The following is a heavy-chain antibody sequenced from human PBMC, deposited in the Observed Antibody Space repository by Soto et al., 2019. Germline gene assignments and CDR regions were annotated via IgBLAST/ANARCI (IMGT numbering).Heavy chain of an antibody. Sequence: SETLSLTCAVYGGSFSGYYWSWIRQSPGKGLEWLGYVYYTGSTNYSPSLRSRVSISVDTSKNEFSLRLSSVTAADTAVYFCARSVAVPGAHIDYWGQGTQVTVSS. CDR3: ARSVAVPGAHIDY. D-gene: IGHD6-19*01. V-gene: IGHV4-59*01. J-gene: IGHJ4*02. CDR1: GGSFSGYY. CDR2: VYYTGST.